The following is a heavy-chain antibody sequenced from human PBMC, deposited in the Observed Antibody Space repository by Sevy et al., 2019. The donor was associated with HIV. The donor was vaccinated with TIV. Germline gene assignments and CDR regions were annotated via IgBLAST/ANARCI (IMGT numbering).Heavy chain of an antibody. D-gene: IGHD3-10*01. V-gene: IGHV3-23*01. J-gene: IGHJ4*02. CDR2: ISDSGDTT. CDR3: AKLPSSVMFREKGY. CDR1: GFTFTNYA. Sequence: GGSLRLSCAASGFTFTNYAMNWVRQAPGKGLEWVSGISDSGDTTHYAESVKGRFTISRDNSKNMLSLQMSSLRAVDTAIYYCAKLPSSVMFREKGYWGQGTRVTVSS.